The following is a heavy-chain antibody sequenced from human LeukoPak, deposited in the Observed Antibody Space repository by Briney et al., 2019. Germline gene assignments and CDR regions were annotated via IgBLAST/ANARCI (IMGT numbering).Heavy chain of an antibody. D-gene: IGHD3-10*01. CDR3: ARVENYYGSGSPIDY. J-gene: IGHJ4*02. CDR2: IIPILGIA. V-gene: IGHV1-69*04. CDR1: GGTFSSYA. Sequence: SVKVSCKASGGTFSSYAISWVRQAPGQGLEWMGRIIPILGIANYAQKLQGRVTMTTDTSTSTAYMELRSLRSDDTAVYYCARVENYYGSGSPIDYWGQGTLVTVSS.